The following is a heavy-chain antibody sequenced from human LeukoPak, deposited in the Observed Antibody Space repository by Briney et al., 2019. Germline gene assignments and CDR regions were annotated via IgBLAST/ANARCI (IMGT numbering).Heavy chain of an antibody. CDR3: ACGYSGYDRFVEY. CDR2: INHSGST. D-gene: IGHD5-12*01. J-gene: IGHJ4*02. CDR1: GGSLSRYY. V-gene: IGHV4-34*01. Sequence: SETLSLTCAVYGGSLSRYYGSWIRQPPGKGVECVGEINHSGSTNYNPSLKSRVTISVDTSKNQFSLKLSSVTAADTAVYYCACGYSGYDRFVEYWGQGTLVTVSS.